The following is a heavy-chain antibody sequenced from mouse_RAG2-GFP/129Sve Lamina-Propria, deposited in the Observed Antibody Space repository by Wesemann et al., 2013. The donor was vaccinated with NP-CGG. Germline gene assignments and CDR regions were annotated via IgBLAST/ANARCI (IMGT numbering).Heavy chain of an antibody. CDR3: ARGYYDGSFDY. J-gene: IGHJ2*01. CDR2: ISYSGST. V-gene: IGHV3-8*01. Sequence: EYAGDISYSGSTYYNPSLKSRISITRDTSKNQYYLQLNSVTTEDTATYYCARGYYDGSFDYWGQGTTLTVSS. D-gene: IGHD1-1*01.